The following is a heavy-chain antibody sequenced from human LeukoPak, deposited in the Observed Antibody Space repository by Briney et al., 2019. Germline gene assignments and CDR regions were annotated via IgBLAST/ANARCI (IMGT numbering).Heavy chain of an antibody. J-gene: IGHJ4*02. CDR2: ITYDGGSA. CDR3: ATERLKYFDY. V-gene: IGHV3-43*01. CDR1: GFIFEDYT. Sequence: GGSLRLSCAASGFIFEDYTMHWVRQAPGKGLEWVSLITYDGGSAFYADSVKGRFTISRDNSKNSLSLQMNSLRSEDTALYYCATERLKYFDYWGQGTLVTVSS.